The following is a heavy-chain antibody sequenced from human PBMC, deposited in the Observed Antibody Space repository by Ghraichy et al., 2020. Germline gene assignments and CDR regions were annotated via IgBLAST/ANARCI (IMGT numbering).Heavy chain of an antibody. D-gene: IGHD4-17*01. Sequence: SETLSLNCTVSGGSISSYYWSWIRQPPGKGLEWIGYISSSGSTRYYPSLKSRVTMSVDSSRNQFSLKLSSVTAADAAVYYCARLVTTVTITYWHFDLWGRGTLVTVSS. CDR1: GGSISSYY. CDR3: ARLVTTVTITYWHFDL. V-gene: IGHV4-4*09. CDR2: ISSSGST. J-gene: IGHJ2*01.